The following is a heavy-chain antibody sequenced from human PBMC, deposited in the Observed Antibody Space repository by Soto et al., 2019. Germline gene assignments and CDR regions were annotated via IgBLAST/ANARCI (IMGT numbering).Heavy chain of an antibody. CDR3: ARLYYDFWSGPFDY. CDR2: IYYSGST. J-gene: IGHJ4*02. CDR1: GGSISSSSYY. D-gene: IGHD3-3*01. V-gene: IGHV4-39*01. Sequence: SETLSLTCTVSGGSISSSSYYWGWIRQPPGKGLEWIGSIYYSGSTYYNPSLKSRVTISVDTSKNQFSLKLSSVTAADTAVYYCARLYYDFWSGPFDYWGQGTLVTAPQ.